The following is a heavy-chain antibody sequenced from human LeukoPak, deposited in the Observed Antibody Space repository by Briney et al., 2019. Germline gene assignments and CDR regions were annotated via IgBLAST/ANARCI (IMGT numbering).Heavy chain of an antibody. Sequence: GGSLRLSCAASGFTFSSYWMSWVRQAPGKGLEWVANIKQDGSEKYYVDSVKGRFTISRDNAKNSLYLQMNSLRAEDTAVYYCARDLYNSSGYYSRLDYWGQGTLVTVSS. J-gene: IGHJ4*02. CDR1: GFTFSSYW. D-gene: IGHD3-22*01. CDR3: ARDLYNSSGYYSRLDY. V-gene: IGHV3-7*01. CDR2: IKQDGSEK.